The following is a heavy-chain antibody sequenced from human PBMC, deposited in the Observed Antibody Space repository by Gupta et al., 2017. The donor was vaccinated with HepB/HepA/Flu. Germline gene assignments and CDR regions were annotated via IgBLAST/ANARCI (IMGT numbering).Heavy chain of an antibody. D-gene: IGHD2-21*01. J-gene: IGHJ4*02. CDR1: GVSLATPGVG. Sequence: QVTLTESGPTLVKPTQTVTLTCTLSGVSLATPGVGVAWIRQPPGKALEWLAIIYWDDDKLYSPSLRSRIIIARDSSKKQVVLTMTNVDPVDTATYFCARRRPHIGTGFPIYFDSWGQGIPVAVSS. CDR2: IYWDDDK. V-gene: IGHV2-5*02. CDR3: ARRRPHIGTGFPIYFDS.